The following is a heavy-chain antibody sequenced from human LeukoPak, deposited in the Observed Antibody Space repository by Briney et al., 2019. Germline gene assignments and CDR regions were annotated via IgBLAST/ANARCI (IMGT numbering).Heavy chain of an antibody. CDR1: GYSISSGYY. CDR2: IYHSGST. V-gene: IGHV4-38-2*02. Sequence: SETPSVTCTVSGYSISSGYYWGWIRQPPGKGLEWIGSIYHSGSTYYNPSLKGRVTISVDTSKNQFSLMLTSVTAANTAVYYCARGGNSYPGYFDPWGQGNLVTVSS. D-gene: IGHD5-18*01. J-gene: IGHJ5*02. CDR3: ARGGNSYPGYFDP.